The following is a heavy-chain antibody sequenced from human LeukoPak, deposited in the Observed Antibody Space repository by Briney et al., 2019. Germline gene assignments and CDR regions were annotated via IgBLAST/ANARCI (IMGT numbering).Heavy chain of an antibody. Sequence: SVKVSRKASGGTFSSYAISWVRQAPGQGLEWMGGIIPIFGTANYAQKFQGRVTITTDESTSTAYMELSSLRSEDTAVYYCARGVINYYYMDVWGKGTTVTVSS. CDR3: ARGVINYYYMDV. J-gene: IGHJ6*03. V-gene: IGHV1-69*05. CDR1: GGTFSSYA. CDR2: IIPIFGTA. D-gene: IGHD3-10*01.